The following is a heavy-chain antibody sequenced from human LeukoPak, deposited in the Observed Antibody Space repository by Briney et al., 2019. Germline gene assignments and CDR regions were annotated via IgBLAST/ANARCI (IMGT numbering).Heavy chain of an antibody. D-gene: IGHD3-16*01. V-gene: IGHV3-48*04. CDR2: ISSSGSTI. Sequence: SGGSLRLSCAASGFTFSSYSMNWVRQAPGKGLEWVSYISSSGSTIYYADSVKGRFTISRDNAKNSLYLQMNSLRAEDTAVYYCARGLRGAFDIWGQGTMVTVSS. J-gene: IGHJ3*02. CDR3: ARGLRGAFDI. CDR1: GFTFSSYS.